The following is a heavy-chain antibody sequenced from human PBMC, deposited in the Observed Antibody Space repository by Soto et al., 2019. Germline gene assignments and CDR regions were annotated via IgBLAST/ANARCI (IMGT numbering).Heavy chain of an antibody. CDR2: INPSGGST. J-gene: IGHJ4*02. D-gene: IGHD3-22*01. V-gene: IGHV1-46*01. CDR1: GYTFTSYD. CDR3: AISPRSYYDSSGYYSFDY. Sequence: ASVKVSCKASGYTFTSYDINWVRQATGQGLEWMGIINPSGGSTSYAQKFQGRVTMTRDTSTSTAYMELSSLRSEDTAVYYCAISPRSYYDSSGYYSFDYWGQGTLVTVSS.